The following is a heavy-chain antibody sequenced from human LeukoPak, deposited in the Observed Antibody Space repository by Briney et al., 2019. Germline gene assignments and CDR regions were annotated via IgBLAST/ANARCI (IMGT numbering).Heavy chain of an antibody. J-gene: IGHJ4*02. CDR1: GGSFSGYY. CDR3: AREGEGYSSSTSCYFLSNFDY. V-gene: IGHV4-34*01. Sequence: PSETLSLTCAVYGGSFSGYYWSWIRQPPGKGLEWIGEINHSGSTNYNPSLKSRVTISVDTSKNQFSLKLSSVTAADTAVYYCAREGEGYSSSTSCYFLSNFDYWGQGTLVTVSS. CDR2: INHSGST. D-gene: IGHD2-2*01.